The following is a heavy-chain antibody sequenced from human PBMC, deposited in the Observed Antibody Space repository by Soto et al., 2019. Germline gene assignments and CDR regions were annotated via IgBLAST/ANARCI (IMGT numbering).Heavy chain of an antibody. CDR3: ARFLGLACYYYYYGMDV. J-gene: IGHJ6*02. CDR1: GGSISSGDYY. V-gene: IGHV4-30-4*01. Sequence: QVQLQESGPGLVKPSQTLSLTCTVSGGSISSGDYYWSWIRQPPGKGLEWIGYIYYSGSTYYNPXLKSRVTISVXXSXIXXSLKLSSVTAADTAVYYCARFLGLACYYYYYGMDVWGQGTTVTVSS. CDR2: IYYSGST. D-gene: IGHD7-27*01.